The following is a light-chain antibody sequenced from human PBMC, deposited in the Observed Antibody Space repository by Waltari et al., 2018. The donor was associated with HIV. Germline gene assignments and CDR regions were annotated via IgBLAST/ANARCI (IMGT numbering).Light chain of an antibody. CDR1: SSDVGGYNY. Sequence: QSALTQPASASGSPGQSITISCTGTSSDVGGYNYVSWYQHHPGKAPKLLIYEVSNRPSGVSNRFSGSKSGNTASLIISGLQAEDEADYYCSSYTSSSTLAVFGGGTKLTVL. CDR2: EVS. CDR3: SSYTSSSTLAV. J-gene: IGLJ2*01. V-gene: IGLV2-14*01.